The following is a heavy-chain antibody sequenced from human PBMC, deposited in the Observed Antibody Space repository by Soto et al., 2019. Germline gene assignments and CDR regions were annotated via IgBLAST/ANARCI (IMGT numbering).Heavy chain of an antibody. V-gene: IGHV1-3*01. Sequence: GASVKVSCKASGYTFTSYAIHWVRQAPGQRLEWMGWINAGIGDSTYSQKFQGRVTFTRDTSASTVNMELSSLGPEDTAVYYCARDRNVVGAPMNSFDPWGQGTLVTVSS. CDR3: ARDRNVVGAPMNSFDP. CDR1: GYTFTSYA. D-gene: IGHD2-15*01. CDR2: INAGIGDS. J-gene: IGHJ5*02.